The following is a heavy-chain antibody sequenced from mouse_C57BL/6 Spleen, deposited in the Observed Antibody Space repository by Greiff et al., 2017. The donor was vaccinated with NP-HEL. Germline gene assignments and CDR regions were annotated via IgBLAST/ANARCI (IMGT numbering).Heavy chain of an antibody. CDR2: IRNKANGYTT. CDR1: GFTFTDYY. J-gene: IGHJ4*01. CDR3: VKAVYVGTDYDYDGDYYAMDY. Sequence: EVQGVESGGGLVQPGASLRLSCAASGFTFTDYYMSWVRQPPGKAPEWLALIRNKANGYTTEYTASVKGRFTISRDNSQNILYLQMNNQRAEDSATYYCVKAVYVGTDYDYDGDYYAMDYWGQGTSVTVSS. V-gene: IGHV7-4*01. D-gene: IGHD2-4*01.